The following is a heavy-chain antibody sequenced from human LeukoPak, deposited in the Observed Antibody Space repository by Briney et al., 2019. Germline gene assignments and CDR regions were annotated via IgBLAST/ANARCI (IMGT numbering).Heavy chain of an antibody. J-gene: IGHJ4*02. CDR3: SRANYFDY. Sequence: SETLSLTCSVSGGSISGYYWSWFRQPPGKGLEWIGSIYYRGSANYIPSLKSRVTISIDMSKNQFSLKLRSVTAADSALYFCSRANYFDYWGQGILVFVSS. CDR2: IYYRGSA. V-gene: IGHV4-59*01. CDR1: GGSISGYY.